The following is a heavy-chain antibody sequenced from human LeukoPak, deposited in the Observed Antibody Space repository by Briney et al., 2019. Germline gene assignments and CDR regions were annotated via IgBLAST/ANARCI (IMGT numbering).Heavy chain of an antibody. J-gene: IGHJ4*02. D-gene: IGHD3-16*01. V-gene: IGHV4-59*01. CDR2: VYQTGHN. Sequence: SETLSLTCTVSGDSLSGSYWSWIRQPPGKGLEWIGYVYQTGHNHNNPSLKSRVTISLDTSTNQVSLKLSSVTAAYTAVYYCARHRFGHLFDSWGQGTLVIVSS. CDR3: ARHRFGHLFDS. CDR1: GDSLSGSY.